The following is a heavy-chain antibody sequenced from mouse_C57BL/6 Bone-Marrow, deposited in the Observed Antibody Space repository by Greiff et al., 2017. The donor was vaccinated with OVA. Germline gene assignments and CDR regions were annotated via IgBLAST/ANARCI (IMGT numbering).Heavy chain of an antibody. V-gene: IGHV1-7*01. J-gene: IGHJ1*03. D-gene: IGHD1-3*01. CDR2: INPSSGYT. CDR3: ATEDNEGYFAV. Sequence: VQLQQSGAELAKPGASVKLSCKASGYTFTSYWMHWVKQRPGQGLEWIGNINPSSGYTKYNQKFKDKATLTADKSSSTAYMQLSSLTYKDSAVYYYATEDNEGYFAVWGTATTVTVSA. CDR1: GYTFTSYW.